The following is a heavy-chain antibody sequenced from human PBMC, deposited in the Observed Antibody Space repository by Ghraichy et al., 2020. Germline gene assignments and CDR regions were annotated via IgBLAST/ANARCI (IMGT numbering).Heavy chain of an antibody. J-gene: IGHJ5*02. Sequence: GGSLRLSCAASGFTVGNNYMRWVRQAPGKGLEWVSLIYSGGTTDYADSVKGRFTVSRDSSKNILYLQMNNLRDADTAAHYCSRDGGSGWYKSWGQGTLVTASS. D-gene: IGHD6-19*01. CDR3: SRDGGSGWYKS. CDR1: GFTVGNNY. CDR2: IYSGGTT. V-gene: IGHV3-66*01.